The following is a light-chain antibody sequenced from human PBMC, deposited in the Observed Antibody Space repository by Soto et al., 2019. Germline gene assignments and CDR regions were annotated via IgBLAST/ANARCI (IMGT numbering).Light chain of an antibody. J-gene: IGLJ2*01. Sequence: QSVLPQPPSVSAAPGQKVTISCSGGSSNIGNNYVSWYQQLPGTAPKLLIYDNNKRPSGIPDRFSGSKSGTSATLGITGLQTGDEADYYCGTWDSSLSAVVFGGGTKLTVL. V-gene: IGLV1-51*01. CDR1: SSNIGNNY. CDR3: GTWDSSLSAVV. CDR2: DNN.